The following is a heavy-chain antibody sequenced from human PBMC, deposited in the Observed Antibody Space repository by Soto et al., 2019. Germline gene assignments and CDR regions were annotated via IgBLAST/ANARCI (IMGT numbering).Heavy chain of an antibody. CDR1: GGSISSGGYS. J-gene: IGHJ6*02. Sequence: QLQLQESGSGLVKPSQTLSLTCAVSGGSISSGGYSWSWIRQPPGKGLEWIGYIYHSGTTYYNPSLKSRVTISVDRSKNQFSLKLRSVTAADTAVYYSARAHYGDYGYGMDVWGQGTTVTVSS. CDR2: IYHSGTT. V-gene: IGHV4-30-2*01. D-gene: IGHD4-17*01. CDR3: ARAHYGDYGYGMDV.